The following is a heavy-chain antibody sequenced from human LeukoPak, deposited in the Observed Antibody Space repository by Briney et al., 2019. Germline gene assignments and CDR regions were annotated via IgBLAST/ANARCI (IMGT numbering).Heavy chain of an antibody. D-gene: IGHD2-2*03. V-gene: IGHV3-48*01. CDR2: ITTSSSTI. CDR3: ARTVDTVVNFDY. Sequence: GGSLRLSCAASGFSFSTFNMNWVRQAPGKGLEWISYITTSSSTILYADSVKGRFTVSRDNAKNSLYLQMNSLRAEDTAVYYCARTVDTVVNFDYWGQGTLVTVSS. J-gene: IGHJ4*02. CDR1: GFSFSTFN.